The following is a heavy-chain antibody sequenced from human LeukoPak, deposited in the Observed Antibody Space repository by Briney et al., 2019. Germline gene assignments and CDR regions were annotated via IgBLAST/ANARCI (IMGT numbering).Heavy chain of an antibody. Sequence: GGSLRLSCAASGFTLRNYAMSWVRQAPGKGLEWVSSISSSSSYIYYADSVKGRFTISRDNAKNSLYLQMNSLRAEDTAVYYCARDEAAAVPQGWFDPWGQGTLVTVSS. CDR3: ARDEAAAVPQGWFDP. V-gene: IGHV3-21*01. CDR2: ISSSSSYI. D-gene: IGHD6-13*01. CDR1: GFTLRNYA. J-gene: IGHJ5*02.